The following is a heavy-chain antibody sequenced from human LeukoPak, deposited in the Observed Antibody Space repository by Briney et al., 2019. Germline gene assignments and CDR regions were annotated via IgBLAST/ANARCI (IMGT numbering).Heavy chain of an antibody. D-gene: IGHD6-13*01. CDR1: GFTLRSYG. Sequence: GGSLRLSCAASGFTLRSYGMHWVRQAPGKGLEWVAFIRYDATSKSYADSVKGRFTISRDNSNNTLYLQMNSLRADDTAVYYCAKDHIAAAGSLFDSWGQGTLVTVSS. J-gene: IGHJ4*02. CDR3: AKDHIAAAGSLFDS. V-gene: IGHV3-30*02. CDR2: IRYDATSK.